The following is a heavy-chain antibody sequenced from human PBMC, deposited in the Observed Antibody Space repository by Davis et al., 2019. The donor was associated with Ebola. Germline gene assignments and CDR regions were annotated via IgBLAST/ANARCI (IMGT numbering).Heavy chain of an antibody. CDR2: ISYDGSNK. V-gene: IGHV3-30*03. J-gene: IGHJ3*02. D-gene: IGHD1-14*01. CDR1: GFTFSSYG. Sequence: GESLKISCAASGFTFSSYGMHWVRQAPGKGLEWVAVISYDGSNKYYADSVKGRFTISRDNSKNTLYLQMNSLRAEDTAVYYCATIKGRGYKTWGAFDIWGQGTMVTVSS. CDR3: ATIKGRGYKTWGAFDI.